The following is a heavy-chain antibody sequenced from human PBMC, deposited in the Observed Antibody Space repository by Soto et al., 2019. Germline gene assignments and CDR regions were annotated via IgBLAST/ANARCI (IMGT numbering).Heavy chain of an antibody. J-gene: IGHJ6*02. Sequence: ASVKVSFKASGGTFSSYAISWVRQAPGQGLEWMGGIIPIFGTANYAQKFQGRVTITADESTSTAYMELSSLRSEDTAVYYCARGIGSSSGMDVWGQGTTVTVSS. CDR2: IIPIFGTA. CDR1: GGTFSSYA. CDR3: ARGIGSSSGMDV. V-gene: IGHV1-69*13. D-gene: IGHD6-13*01.